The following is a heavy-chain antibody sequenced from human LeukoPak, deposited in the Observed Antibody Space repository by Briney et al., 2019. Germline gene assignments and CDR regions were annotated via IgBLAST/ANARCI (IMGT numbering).Heavy chain of an antibody. CDR2: IYTSGST. V-gene: IGHV4-4*07. J-gene: IGHJ4*02. Sequence: KSSETLSLTCTVSGVSISSYYWSWIRQPAGKGLEWIGRIYTSGSTNYNPSLKSRVTMSVDTSKNQFSLKLSSVTAADTAVYYCARGKYYYDSSGYYRFDYWGQGTLVTVSS. CDR3: ARGKYYYDSSGYYRFDY. D-gene: IGHD3-22*01. CDR1: GVSISSYY.